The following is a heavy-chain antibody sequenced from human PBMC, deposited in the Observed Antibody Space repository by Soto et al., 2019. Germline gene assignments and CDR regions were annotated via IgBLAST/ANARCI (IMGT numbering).Heavy chain of an antibody. J-gene: IGHJ5*02. CDR3: ASHCSTRCSDWIDP. D-gene: IGHD2-15*01. CDR2: IDPRGGDT. CDR1: GYRFTKYY. Sequence: QVQLVQSGPEVKKPGASVKISCRASGYRFTKYYIHWVRQAPGQGLEWMGVIDPRGGDTTYAQKFQDRVTMTRDLALSTAFLDLASLRSEDTAMYFCASHCSTRCSDWIDPWGRGTLVIVSS. V-gene: IGHV1-46*03.